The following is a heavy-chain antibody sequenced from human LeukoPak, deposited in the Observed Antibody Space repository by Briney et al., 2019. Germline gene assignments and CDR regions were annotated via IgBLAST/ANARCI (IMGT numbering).Heavy chain of an antibody. D-gene: IGHD1-26*01. V-gene: IGHV4-4*07. CDR2: IYTSGST. Sequence: SETLSLTCTVSGGSISNNYWNWIRQPAGKGLEWIGSIYTSGSTNYNPSLKSRVTISLDKSKNQLSLKLSSVTAADTAVYYCARDRGSYPYYFDYWGQGTLVTVSS. J-gene: IGHJ4*02. CDR3: ARDRGSYPYYFDY. CDR1: GGSISNNY.